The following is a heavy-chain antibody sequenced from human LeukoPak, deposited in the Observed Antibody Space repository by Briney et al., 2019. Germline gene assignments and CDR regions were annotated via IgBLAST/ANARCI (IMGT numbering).Heavy chain of an antibody. J-gene: IGHJ4*02. Sequence: SETLSLTCAVYGGPFSDYYWSWIRQPPGKGLEWIGEINHSGRTNYNPSLKSRVTISVDTSRNQFSLKLSSVTAADTAVYYCAREFYYDSGGYPDYWGQGTLVTVSS. CDR2: INHSGRT. CDR1: GGPFSDYY. V-gene: IGHV4-34*01. CDR3: AREFYYDSGGYPDY. D-gene: IGHD3-22*01.